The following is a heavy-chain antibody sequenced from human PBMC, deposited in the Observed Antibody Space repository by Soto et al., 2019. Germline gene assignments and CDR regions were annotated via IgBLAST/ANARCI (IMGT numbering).Heavy chain of an antibody. CDR3: ARPRDYGLYYYYRDV. J-gene: IGHJ6*03. Sequence: PGGSLRLSCAGTGFTFSFYGIHWVRQAPGKGLEWVTVMWSDGSSKYYADSVKGRFTISRDNAKNSLYLQMNSLRAEDTAVYYCARPRDYGLYYYYRDVWGKGTTVTVSS. CDR1: GFTFSFYG. D-gene: IGHD3-10*01. CDR2: MWSDGSSK. V-gene: IGHV3-33*01.